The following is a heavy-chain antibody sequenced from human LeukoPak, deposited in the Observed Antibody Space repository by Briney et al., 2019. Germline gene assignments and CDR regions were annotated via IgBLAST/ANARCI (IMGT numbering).Heavy chain of an antibody. D-gene: IGHD2-2*01. Sequence: VSLRLSCAASGFTFSSYAMSWVRQAPGKGLEWVSAISGSGGSTFYADSVKGRFTISRDNSKNTLYLQMNSLRAEDTAVYYCAKSDRYCSSTSCYPLYYYYGMDVWGQGTTVTVSS. CDR3: AKSDRYCSSTSCYPLYYYYGMDV. CDR2: ISGSGGST. J-gene: IGHJ6*02. V-gene: IGHV3-23*01. CDR1: GFTFSSYA.